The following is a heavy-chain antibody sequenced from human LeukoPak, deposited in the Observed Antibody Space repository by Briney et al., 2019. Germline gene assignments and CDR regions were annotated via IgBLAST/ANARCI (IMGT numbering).Heavy chain of an antibody. J-gene: IGHJ4*02. CDR2: INTDGTTT. CDR1: GFTFSSYW. CDR3: TRGYCSGGSCYSGPGY. Sequence: PGGSLRLSCAASGFTFSSYWMHWVRQAPGKGLVWVSRINTDGTTTNYADSVQGRFTVSRDNAKNTLYLQMNSLTAEDTAVYSCTRGYCSGGSCYSGPGYWGQGTLVTVSS. V-gene: IGHV3-74*01. D-gene: IGHD2-15*01.